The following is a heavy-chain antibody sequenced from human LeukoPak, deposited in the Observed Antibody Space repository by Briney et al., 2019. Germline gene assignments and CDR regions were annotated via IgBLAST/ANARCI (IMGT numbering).Heavy chain of an antibody. CDR3: AKGGSSGWYGLYYFDY. Sequence: GGSLRLSCAASGFTFSSYAMSWVRQAPGKGLEWVSAISGSGGSTYYADSVKGRFTISRDNSKNTLYLQMNSLRAEDTAVYYCAKGGSSGWYGLYYFDYRGQGTLVTVSS. D-gene: IGHD6-19*01. V-gene: IGHV3-23*01. J-gene: IGHJ4*02. CDR1: GFTFSSYA. CDR2: ISGSGGST.